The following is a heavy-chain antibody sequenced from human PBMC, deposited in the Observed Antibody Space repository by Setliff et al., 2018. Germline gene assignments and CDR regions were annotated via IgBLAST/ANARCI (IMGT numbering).Heavy chain of an antibody. D-gene: IGHD2-2*01. CDR3: SRLVRYCTTTSCQRLSGDEY. CDR2: ISAYTGNA. V-gene: IGHV1-18*01. CDR1: GYTFSDYG. Sequence: GASVKVSCKASGYTFSDYGITWVRQAPGQGLEWMGWISAYTGNAYYAHNLQDRVTMTTDTSTGTAYMELRSLTSDDTAVYYCSRLVRYCTTTSCQRLSGDEYWGQGTVVTVSS. J-gene: IGHJ4*02.